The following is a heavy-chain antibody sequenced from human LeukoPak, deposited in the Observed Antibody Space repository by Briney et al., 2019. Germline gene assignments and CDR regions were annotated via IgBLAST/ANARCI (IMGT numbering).Heavy chain of an antibody. V-gene: IGHV1-69*05. Sequence: SSVKVSCKASGGTFSSYAISWVRQAPGQGLEWMGGIIPIFGTANYAQKFQGRVTITTDESTSTAYMELSSLRSDDTAVYYCARSVRSFWETPWTGHMDVWGKGTTVTVSS. D-gene: IGHD3-10*01. CDR1: GGTFSSYA. CDR2: IIPIFGTA. CDR3: ARSVRSFWETPWTGHMDV. J-gene: IGHJ6*03.